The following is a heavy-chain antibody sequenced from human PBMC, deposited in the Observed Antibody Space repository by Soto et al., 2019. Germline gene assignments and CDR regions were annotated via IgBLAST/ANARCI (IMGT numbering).Heavy chain of an antibody. CDR2: IRGYNENT. CDR1: GYSFSNYG. V-gene: IGHV1-18*01. Sequence: ASVKVSCKTSGYSFSNYGVAWGRQSPEQGLEWMGLIRGYNENTDSAQRLQDRITMTTDTFMSTAYMELRSLRXDHTAIYYCARDVWGTAAAGSYYFDYWGQGTVATASS. J-gene: IGHJ4*02. CDR3: ARDVWGTAAAGSYYFDY. D-gene: IGHD6-25*01.